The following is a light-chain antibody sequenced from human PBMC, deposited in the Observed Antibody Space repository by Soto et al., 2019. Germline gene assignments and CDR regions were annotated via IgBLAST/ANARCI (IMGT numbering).Light chain of an antibody. CDR1: QSVSSY. CDR3: QQRSNWPIT. J-gene: IGKJ5*01. Sequence: EIVLTQSPATLYLSPGERATLSCRTSQSVSSYFAWYHQKPGRAPRLLIYDASNKATGIPARFIGSGSGTDFTLTISSLEPEDCAVYYCQQRSNWPITFGQGTRLEIK. V-gene: IGKV3-11*01. CDR2: DAS.